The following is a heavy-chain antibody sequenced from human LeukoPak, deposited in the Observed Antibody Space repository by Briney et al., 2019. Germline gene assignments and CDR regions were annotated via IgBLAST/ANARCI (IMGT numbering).Heavy chain of an antibody. J-gene: IGHJ6*04. D-gene: IGHD3-10*02. CDR3: AELGITMIGGV. V-gene: IGHV3-21*01. Sequence: PGGSLRLSCAASGFTFSSYRMNWVRQAPGKGLEWVSAISGSGGSTYYADSVKGRFTISRDNAKNSLYLQMNSLRAEDTAVYYCAELGITMIGGVWGKGTTVTISS. CDR2: ISGSGGST. CDR1: GFTFSSYR.